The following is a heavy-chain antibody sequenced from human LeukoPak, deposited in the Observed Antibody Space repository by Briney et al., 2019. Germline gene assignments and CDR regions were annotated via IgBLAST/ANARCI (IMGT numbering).Heavy chain of an antibody. CDR2: MNPNSGNT. D-gene: IGHD2/OR15-2a*01. CDR3: ARVYGRDDAFDI. CDR1: GYTSTSYD. V-gene: IGHV1-8*03. J-gene: IGHJ3*02. Sequence: ASVKVSCKASGYTSTSYDINWVRQATGQGLEWMGWMNPNSGNTGYAQKFQGRVTITRNTSISTAYMELSSLRSEDTAVYYCARVYGRDDAFDIWGQGTMVTVSS.